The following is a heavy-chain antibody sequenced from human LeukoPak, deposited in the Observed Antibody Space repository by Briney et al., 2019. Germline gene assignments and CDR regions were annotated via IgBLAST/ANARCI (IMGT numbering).Heavy chain of an antibody. J-gene: IGHJ4*02. CDR3: AKDGAPQQLVIY. CDR1: GFTFSSYA. Sequence: PGGSLRLSCAASGFTFSSYAMTWVRQAPGPGLEWVSVISASGGTTYYADSVKGRFTISRDNSKNTLYLQMNSLRAEDTAIYYCAKDGAPQQLVIYWGRGTLVTVSS. CDR2: ISASGGTT. D-gene: IGHD6-13*01. V-gene: IGHV3-23*01.